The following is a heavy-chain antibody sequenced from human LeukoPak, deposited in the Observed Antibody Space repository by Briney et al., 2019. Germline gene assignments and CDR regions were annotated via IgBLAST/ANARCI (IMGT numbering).Heavy chain of an antibody. Sequence: GASVKVSCKASGYTFTGYYMHWVGQAPGQGLEWMGWINPNSGGTNYAQKFQGRVTMTRDTSISTAYMELSRLRSDDTAVYYCARDRYYYGSGSPNYYYYYMDVWGKGTTVTISS. D-gene: IGHD3-10*01. CDR2: INPNSGGT. CDR3: ARDRYYYGSGSPNYYYYYMDV. V-gene: IGHV1-2*02. J-gene: IGHJ6*03. CDR1: GYTFTGYY.